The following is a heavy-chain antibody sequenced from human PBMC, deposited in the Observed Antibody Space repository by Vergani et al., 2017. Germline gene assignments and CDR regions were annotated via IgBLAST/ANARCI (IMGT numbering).Heavy chain of an antibody. J-gene: IGHJ4*02. CDR3: GKDERGDIFTGYPPGSMDY. CDR1: GFTFDDYT. CDR2: ISWDGGST. Sequence: EVQLVESGGVVVQPGGSLRLSCADSGFTFDDYTMHWVRQAPGKGLEWVSLISWDGGSTYNADSVKGRFTISRDNSKNSLYLQMNSLRTEDTALYYCGKDERGDIFTGYPPGSMDYWGQGTLVTVSS. V-gene: IGHV3-43*01. D-gene: IGHD3-9*01.